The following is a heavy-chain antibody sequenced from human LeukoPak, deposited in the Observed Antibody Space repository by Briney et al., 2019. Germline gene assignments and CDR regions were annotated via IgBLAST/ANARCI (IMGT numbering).Heavy chain of an antibody. D-gene: IGHD3-10*01. J-gene: IGHJ4*02. CDR2: IYHSGST. V-gene: IGHV4-30-2*01. CDR3: ARATMVRGSSHFDY. CDR1: GGSISSGGYS. Sequence: SQTLSLTCAVSGGSISSGGYSWSWIRQPPGKGLEWFGYIYHSGSTYYNPSLKSRVTISVDRSKNQFSLKLSSVTAADTAVYYCARATMVRGSSHFDYWGQGTLVTVSS.